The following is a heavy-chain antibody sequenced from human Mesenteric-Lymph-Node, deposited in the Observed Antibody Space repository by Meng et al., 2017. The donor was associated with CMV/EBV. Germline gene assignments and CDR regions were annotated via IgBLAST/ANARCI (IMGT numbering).Heavy chain of an antibody. CDR1: GFTFDDYG. J-gene: IGHJ3*02. CDR3: AKDTYSNSFYAFDI. Sequence: SLKISCEASGFTFDDYGVHWVRQAPGKGLEWVSGITWSGAGIGYADSVKGRFTISRDNTKNSLYLQMNSLRAEDTALYYCAKDTYSNSFYAFDIWGQGTMVTVSS. D-gene: IGHD6-13*01. CDR2: ITWSGAGI. V-gene: IGHV3-9*01.